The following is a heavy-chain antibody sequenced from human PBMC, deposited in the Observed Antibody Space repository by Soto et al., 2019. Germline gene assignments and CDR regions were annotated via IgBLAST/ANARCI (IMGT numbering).Heavy chain of an antibody. Sequence: ASVKVSCKASGYTFTSYAMHWVRQAPGQRLEWMGWINTGNGYTKYSQRLQGRVTITRDTSATTAYMELSSLRSEDTAVYYCARWGHVRRVPSFDYWGQGTLVTVSS. D-gene: IGHD3-10*01. CDR1: GYTFTSYA. V-gene: IGHV1-3*04. J-gene: IGHJ4*02. CDR3: ARWGHVRRVPSFDY. CDR2: INTGNGYT.